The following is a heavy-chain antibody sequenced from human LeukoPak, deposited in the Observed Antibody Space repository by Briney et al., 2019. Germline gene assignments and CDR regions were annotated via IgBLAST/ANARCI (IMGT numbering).Heavy chain of an antibody. CDR1: GFTFSSYA. Sequence: GGSLRLSCAASGFTFSSYAMHWVRQAPGKGLEWVAVISYDGSNKYYADSVKGRFTISRDNSKITLYLQMNSLRAEDTAVYYCARDHTRPWTFDYWGQGTLVTVSS. CDR3: ARDHTRPWTFDY. V-gene: IGHV3-30-3*01. J-gene: IGHJ4*02. CDR2: ISYDGSNK. D-gene: IGHD2-2*02.